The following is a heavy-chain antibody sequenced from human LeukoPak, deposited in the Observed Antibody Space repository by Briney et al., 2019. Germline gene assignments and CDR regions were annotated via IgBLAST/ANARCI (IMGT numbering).Heavy chain of an antibody. Sequence: RLSCAASGFTFSSYWMSWVRQTPEKELEWVANIKQDGSEKYYVDSVKGRFTISRDNAKNSLYLQMNSLRAEDTAVYYCARGWLALYYYYYGMDVWGQGTTVTVSS. J-gene: IGHJ6*02. CDR2: IKQDGSEK. V-gene: IGHV3-7*01. CDR3: ARGWLALYYYYYGMDV. CDR1: GFTFSSYW. D-gene: IGHD3-9*01.